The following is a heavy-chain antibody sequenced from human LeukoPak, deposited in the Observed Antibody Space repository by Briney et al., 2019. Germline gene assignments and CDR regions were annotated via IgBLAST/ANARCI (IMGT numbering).Heavy chain of an antibody. J-gene: IGHJ6*03. V-gene: IGHV3-74*01. Sequence: GGSLRLSCAASGFTFSNYWMHWVRQVPGEGLVWVSRINTDGSSLNYADSVKGRLNISRDNAKNTLYLHMSSLRAEDSAVYYCARDMGGIVGFYYFYMDVWGKGITVTVFS. D-gene: IGHD3-16*02. CDR1: GFTFSNYW. CDR3: ARDMGGIVGFYYFYMDV. CDR2: INTDGSSL.